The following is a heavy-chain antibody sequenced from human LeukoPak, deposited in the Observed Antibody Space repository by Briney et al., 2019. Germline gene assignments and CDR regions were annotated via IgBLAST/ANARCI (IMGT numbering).Heavy chain of an antibody. CDR1: GFTFSDYY. CDR2: ISSSGITI. D-gene: IGHD3-22*01. J-gene: IGHJ3*02. Sequence: GGSLRLSCAASGFTFSDYYLSWIRQAPGKGLEWVSYISSSGITIYYADSVKGHFTISRDNAKNSLYLQMNSLRAEDTAVYYCARYYYDSSGYPDVFDIWGQGTMVTVSS. CDR3: ARYYYDSSGYPDVFDI. V-gene: IGHV3-11*01.